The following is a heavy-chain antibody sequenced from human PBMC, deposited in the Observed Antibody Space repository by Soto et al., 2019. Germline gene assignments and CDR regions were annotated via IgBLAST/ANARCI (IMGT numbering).Heavy chain of an antibody. J-gene: IGHJ4*02. V-gene: IGHV1-69*02. CDR3: ARSRYGDYSTYFGY. D-gene: IGHD4-17*01. CDR1: GGTFSSYT. CDR2: IIPILGIA. Sequence: QVQLVQSGAEVKKPGSSVKVSCKASGGTFSSYTISWVRQAPGQGLEWMGRIIPILGIANYAQKFQGRVTITADKSTSTAYMELSSLRSEDTAVYYCARSRYGDYSTYFGYWGQGTLVSVSS.